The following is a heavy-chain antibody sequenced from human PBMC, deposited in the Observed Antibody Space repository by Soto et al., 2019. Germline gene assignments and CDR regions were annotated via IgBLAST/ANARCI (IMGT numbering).Heavy chain of an antibody. Sequence: SVKVSCKSSGGTFSSYAISWFRHAPGRWLEWMGGIIPIFGTANYAQKFQGRVTITADESTSTAYMELSSLRSEDTAVYYCARGFRELRPQYYYYGMEVWGQGTTVTVSS. J-gene: IGHJ6*02. CDR1: GGTFSSYA. D-gene: IGHD1-7*01. CDR2: IIPIFGTA. CDR3: ARGFRELRPQYYYYGMEV. V-gene: IGHV1-69*13.